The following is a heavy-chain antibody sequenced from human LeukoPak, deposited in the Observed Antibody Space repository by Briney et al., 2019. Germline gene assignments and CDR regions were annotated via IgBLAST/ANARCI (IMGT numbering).Heavy chain of an antibody. J-gene: IGHJ4*02. V-gene: IGHV5-51*01. CDR3: GRPRRGYYPLDF. CDR2: IYPDDSDI. CDR1: GYSFTSSW. Sequence: GESLKISCKASGYSFTSSWIGWVRQMPGKGLEWMGVIYPDDSDIRYSPSFEGQVTISADKSISTAYLQWSSLKAADTAMYYCGRPRRGYYPLDFWAQETLVTVSS. D-gene: IGHD3-22*01.